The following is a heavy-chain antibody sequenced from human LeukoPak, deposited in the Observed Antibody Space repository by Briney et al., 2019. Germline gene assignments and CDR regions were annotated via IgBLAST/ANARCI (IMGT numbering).Heavy chain of an antibody. D-gene: IGHD2-2*01. J-gene: IGHJ4*02. V-gene: IGHV3-30*18. CDR2: ISYDGSNK. CDR1: GFTFSSYG. CDR3: AKAGVVVPAD. Sequence: TGGSLRLSCAASGFTFSSYGMHWVRQAPGKGLEWVAVISYDGSNKYYADSVKGRFTISRDNSKNTLYPQMNSLRAEDTAVYYCAKAGVVVPADWGQGTLVTVSS.